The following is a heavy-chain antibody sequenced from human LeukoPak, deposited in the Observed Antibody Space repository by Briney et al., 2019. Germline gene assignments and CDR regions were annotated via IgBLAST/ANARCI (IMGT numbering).Heavy chain of an antibody. CDR3: AKDRRRTVQVAAPDY. D-gene: IGHD6-19*01. CDR1: GFTFSSYG. V-gene: IGHV3-30*18. Sequence: GGSLRLSCAASGFTFSSYGMHWVRQAPGRGLEWVAVISYDGSNKYYADSVKGRFTISRDNSKNTLYLQMNSLRAEDTAVYYCAKDRRRTVQVAAPDYWGQGTLVTVSS. J-gene: IGHJ4*02. CDR2: ISYDGSNK.